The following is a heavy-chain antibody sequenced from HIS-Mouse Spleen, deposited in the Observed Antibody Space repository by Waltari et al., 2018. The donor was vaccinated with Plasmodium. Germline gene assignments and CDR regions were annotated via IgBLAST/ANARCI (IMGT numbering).Heavy chain of an antibody. CDR2: ISAYKGNT. D-gene: IGHD3-16*01. V-gene: IGHV1-18*01. J-gene: IGHJ4*02. Sequence: QVQLVQSGAEVKKPGASVKVSCKASGYTFTSYGISWVRQAPGQGMGGMGWISAYKGNTNNSQKRQGRVTMTTDTSTRTGYMELRSLRSDDTAVYYCARSLGDDYWGQGTLVTVSS. CDR3: ARSLGDDY. CDR1: GYTFTSYG.